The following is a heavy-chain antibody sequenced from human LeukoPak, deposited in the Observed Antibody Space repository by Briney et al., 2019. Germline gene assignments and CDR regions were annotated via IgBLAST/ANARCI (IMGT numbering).Heavy chain of an antibody. J-gene: IGHJ3*02. D-gene: IGHD1-1*01. CDR3: ARATKRQLLGAFDI. CDR2: IHYSGST. V-gene: IGHV4-59*08. CDR1: GGSINNYY. Sequence: PSETLSLTCTVSGGSINNYYWSWIRQPPGKGLEWIGYIHYSGSTNYNPSLKSRVTISVDTSKNQFSLKLSSVTAADTAVYYCARATKRQLLGAFDIWGQGTMVTVSS.